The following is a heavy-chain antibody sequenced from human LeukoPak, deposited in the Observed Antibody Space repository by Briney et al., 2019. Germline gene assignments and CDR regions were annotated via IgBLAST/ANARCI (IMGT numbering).Heavy chain of an antibody. CDR3: AIRSPTVAVSGGLDS. V-gene: IGHV3-23*01. Sequence: PVVPLTLSCAASRFTLTSSTMYWVRQAPGMGPDWVSVLGDTTSHTYYADSVKGRFTSSSNNTKNTLFLQMNSLRAEDTAVYYCAIRSPTVAVSGGLDSWGQGTMVTVSS. CDR2: LGDTTSHT. J-gene: IGHJ4*02. D-gene: IGHD6-19*01. CDR1: RFTLTSST.